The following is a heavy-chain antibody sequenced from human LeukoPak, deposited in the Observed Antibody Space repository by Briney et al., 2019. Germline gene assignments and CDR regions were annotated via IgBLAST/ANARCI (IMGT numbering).Heavy chain of an antibody. CDR1: NYSIDSAYY. Sequence: PSETLSLTCTVSNYSIDSAYYWGWVRQSPGKGLEWIGSVSERGNTYSNPSLRNRVTMSVDTSKNQFSLMMSVTAADTATYYCAEMCSGGSCYSLYWGQGTLVTVSS. CDR2: VSERGNT. V-gene: IGHV4-38-2*02. D-gene: IGHD2-15*01. CDR3: AEMCSGGSCYSLY. J-gene: IGHJ4*02.